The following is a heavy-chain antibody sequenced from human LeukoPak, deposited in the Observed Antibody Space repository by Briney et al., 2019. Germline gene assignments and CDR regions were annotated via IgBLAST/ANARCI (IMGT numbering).Heavy chain of an antibody. D-gene: IGHD5-18*01. CDR2: IYHSGST. CDR1: GGSISSGGYS. CDR3: ARGGYSYGFNCFDP. J-gene: IGHJ5*02. V-gene: IGHV4-30-2*01. Sequence: SETLSLTCAVSGGSISSGGYSWSWIRQPPGKGLEWIGYIYHSGSTYYNPSLKSRVTISVDRSKNQFSLKLSSVTAADTAVYYCARGGYSYGFNCFDPWGQGTLVTFSS.